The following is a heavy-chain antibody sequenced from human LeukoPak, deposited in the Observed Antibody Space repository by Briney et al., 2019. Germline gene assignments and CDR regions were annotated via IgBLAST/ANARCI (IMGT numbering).Heavy chain of an antibody. Sequence: PSETLSLTCAVYGGSFSGYYWSWIRQPPGKGLEWIGEINHSGSTNYNPSLKSRVTISVDTSKNQFSLKLSSVTAADTAVYYCARDGDSSAWKRGRFGFDYWGQGTLVTVSS. CDR1: GGSFSGYY. CDR2: INHSGST. J-gene: IGHJ4*02. D-gene: IGHD6-19*01. V-gene: IGHV4-34*01. CDR3: ARDGDSSAWKRGRFGFDY.